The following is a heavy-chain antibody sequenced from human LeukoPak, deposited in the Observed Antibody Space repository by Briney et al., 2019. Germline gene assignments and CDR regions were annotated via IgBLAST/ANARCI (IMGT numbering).Heavy chain of an antibody. J-gene: IGHJ6*02. V-gene: IGHV1-69*04. D-gene: IGHD6-19*01. Sequence: PRASVKVSCKAPGGTFSSYAISWVRQAPGQGLEWMGRIIPILGIANYAQKFQGRVTITADKSTSTAYMELSSLRSEDTAVYYCARVRDIAVAGTYYYYGMDVWGQGTTVTVSS. CDR3: ARVRDIAVAGTYYYYGMDV. CDR1: GGTFSSYA. CDR2: IIPILGIA.